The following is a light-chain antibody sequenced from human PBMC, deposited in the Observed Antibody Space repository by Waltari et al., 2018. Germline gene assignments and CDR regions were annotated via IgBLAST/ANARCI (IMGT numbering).Light chain of an antibody. CDR1: SGDVGGYNY. CDR2: DVN. Sequence: QSALTPPASVSGSPGQSITISCTGRSGDVGGYNYVSWYQQYPGSAPKLIIYDVNKRPSGVSYRFSGSKSGNTASLTISGLQGEDEADYYCFSYTASDAWLFGGGTKLTVL. CDR3: FSYTASDAWL. V-gene: IGLV2-14*01. J-gene: IGLJ3*02.